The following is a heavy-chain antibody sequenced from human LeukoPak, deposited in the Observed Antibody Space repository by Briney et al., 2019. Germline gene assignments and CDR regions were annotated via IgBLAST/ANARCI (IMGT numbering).Heavy chain of an antibody. V-gene: IGHV4-39*07. CDR3: ARTPSGNSGYDRAGDY. D-gene: IGHD5-12*01. Sequence: SSETLSLTCTVSGGSISSSSYYWGWIRQPPGKGLEWIGSIYYSGSTYYNPSLKSRVTISVDTSKNQFSLKLSSVTAADTAVYYCARTPSGNSGYDRAGDYWGQGTLVTVSS. CDR2: IYYSGST. J-gene: IGHJ4*02. CDR1: GGSISSSSYY.